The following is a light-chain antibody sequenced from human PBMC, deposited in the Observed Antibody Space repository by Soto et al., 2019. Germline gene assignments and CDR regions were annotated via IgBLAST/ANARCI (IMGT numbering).Light chain of an antibody. CDR1: QNLISDY. J-gene: IGKJ1*01. V-gene: IGKV3-20*01. CDR3: QQYGRSPTWT. CDR2: GAS. Sequence: IVLTQSPGTLSLSPGERATLSCRASQNLISDYLAWYQQKPGQPPRLLIYGASRRATGIPDRFSGSGSGTDFTLSISSLEPEDSAVYYCQQYGRSPTWTFGQGTKVDSK.